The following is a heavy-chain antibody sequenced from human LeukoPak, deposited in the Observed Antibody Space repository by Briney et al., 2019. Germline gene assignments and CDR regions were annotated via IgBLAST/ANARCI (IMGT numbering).Heavy chain of an antibody. D-gene: IGHD3-22*01. CDR1: GFTFSSYS. J-gene: IGHJ6*02. Sequence: GGSLRLSCAGSGFTFSSYSMNWVRQAPGKGLEWVSYISSSSSTIYYADSVKGRFTISRDNAKNSLYLQMNSLRAEDTAVYYCAAYYDSSGYPPYYYYGMDVWGQGTTVTVSS. CDR3: AAYYDSSGYPPYYYYGMDV. V-gene: IGHV3-48*04. CDR2: ISSSSSTI.